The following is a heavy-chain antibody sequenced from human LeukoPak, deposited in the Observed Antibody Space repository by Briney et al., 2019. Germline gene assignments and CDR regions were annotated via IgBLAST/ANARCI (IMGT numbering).Heavy chain of an antibody. CDR2: IIPIFGTA. D-gene: IGHD5-18*01. V-gene: IGHV1-69*05. J-gene: IGHJ4*02. Sequence: GASVKVSCKASVGTFSSYAISWVRQAPGQGLEWMGGIIPIFGTANYAQKFQGRVTITTDESTSTAYMELSSLRSEDTAVYYCARVKDYSYGFDYWGQGTLVTVSS. CDR1: VGTFSSYA. CDR3: ARVKDYSYGFDY.